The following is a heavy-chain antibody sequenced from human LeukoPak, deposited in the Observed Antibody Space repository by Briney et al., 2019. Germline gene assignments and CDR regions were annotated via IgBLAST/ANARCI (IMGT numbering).Heavy chain of an antibody. Sequence: PSETLSLTCTVSSGSFSSYYWNWIRQPAGKGLEWIGRIYITGSTNYNPSLKSRVTMPVDTSKNQFSLNLSSVTAADTAVYYCARGRGYYQDYWGQGTLVTVSS. J-gene: IGHJ4*02. D-gene: IGHD3-22*01. V-gene: IGHV4-4*07. CDR1: SGSFSSYY. CDR3: ARGRGYYQDY. CDR2: IYITGST.